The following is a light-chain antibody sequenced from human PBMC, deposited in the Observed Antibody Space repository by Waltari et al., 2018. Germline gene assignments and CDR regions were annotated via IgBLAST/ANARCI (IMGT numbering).Light chain of an antibody. CDR3: QQQLHSSLFT. Sequence: DIQLTQSPSFLSASVGDRVTITCRASQGISRFLAWYQQKPGKAPKLLIYAASTLQSGVPSRFSGSGSGTEFTLTISSLQPEDSATYYCQQQLHSSLFTFGGGTKVEV. CDR1: QGISRF. J-gene: IGKJ4*01. CDR2: AAS. V-gene: IGKV1-9*01.